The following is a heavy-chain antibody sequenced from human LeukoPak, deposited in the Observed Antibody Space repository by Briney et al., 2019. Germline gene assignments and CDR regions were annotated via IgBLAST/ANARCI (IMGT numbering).Heavy chain of an antibody. CDR3: ARGDQAFDY. CDR2: TYYRSKWSN. V-gene: IGHV6-1*01. J-gene: IGHJ4*02. CDR1: GDSVSTNSAV. Sequence: SQTLSLTCAISGDSVSTNSAVWNWIRQSPSRGLEWLGRTYYRSKWSNNYAVSVKSRIIINPDTSENQFSLQLNSMTPEDTAVYYCARGDQAFDYWGQGTLVTVSS. D-gene: IGHD2-2*01.